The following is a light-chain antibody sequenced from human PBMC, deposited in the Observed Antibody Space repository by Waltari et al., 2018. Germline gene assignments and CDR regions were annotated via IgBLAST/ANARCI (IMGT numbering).Light chain of an antibody. CDR3: QQYNDWPPWT. Sequence: EIVMTQSPATLSVSPGDTATLSCRASQSVSSNLAWYQQNPGQASRLLIYSAFTRATGIPSRFSCSVSGTEFTLTITSMQSEDFAVYYCQQYNDWPPWTFGQGTRVEMK. J-gene: IGKJ1*01. CDR1: QSVSSN. CDR2: SAF. V-gene: IGKV3-15*01.